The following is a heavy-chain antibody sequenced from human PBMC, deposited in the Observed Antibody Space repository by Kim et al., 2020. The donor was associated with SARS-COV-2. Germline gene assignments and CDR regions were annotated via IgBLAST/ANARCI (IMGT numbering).Heavy chain of an antibody. Sequence: GGSLRLSCAASGFIFSNYAMHWVRQAPGKGLEWVAVVSKDGSNICYADSVKGRFTTSRDNSKNTLYLQMNSLAADDTAVYYCARDFHWLVDYWGQGTLVTVSS. CDR1: GFIFSNYA. J-gene: IGHJ4*02. D-gene: IGHD6-19*01. CDR3: ARDFHWLVDY. V-gene: IGHV3-30*04. CDR2: VSKDGSNI.